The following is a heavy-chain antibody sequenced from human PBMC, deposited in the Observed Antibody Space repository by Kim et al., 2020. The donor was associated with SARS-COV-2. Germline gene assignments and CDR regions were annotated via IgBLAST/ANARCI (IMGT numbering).Heavy chain of an antibody. D-gene: IGHD2-21*01. CDR1: GYSFSNYW. V-gene: IGHV5-51*01. CDR2: INPGDSDT. CDR3: ERRHFIPFGEGTHHFDY. J-gene: IGHJ4*01. Sequence: GESLKISCKGSGYSFSNYWIGWVRQMPGKGLEWMGIINPGDSDTRYSPSFQGQVTMSVDKSIRTAYLHWSSLKASDTAMYYCERRHFIPFGEGTHHFDYW.